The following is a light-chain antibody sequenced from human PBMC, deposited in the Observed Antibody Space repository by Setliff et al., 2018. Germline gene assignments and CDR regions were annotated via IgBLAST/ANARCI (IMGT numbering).Light chain of an antibody. CDR2: WND. CDR1: TSNIGNNY. Sequence: QSVLTQPPSVSGTPGQRVIISCSGSTSNIGNNYVFWYQQFPGTAPKLLMFWNDRRPSGVSYRFSGSKSGTSASLAIGDLRSEDEADYYCATWDDTLSGRMFGGGTKVTVL. J-gene: IGLJ3*02. CDR3: ATWDDTLSGRM. V-gene: IGLV1-47*01.